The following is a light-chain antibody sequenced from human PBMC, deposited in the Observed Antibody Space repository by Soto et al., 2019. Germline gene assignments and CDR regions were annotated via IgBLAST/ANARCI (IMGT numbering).Light chain of an antibody. V-gene: IGLV2-14*01. CDR1: SSDVGGYNF. J-gene: IGLJ1*01. CDR3: CSYTSSTSYV. Sequence: QSVLTQPASVSGSPGQSITISCTGTSSDVGGYNFVTWYQQYPGKAPKLVIHDVTRRPSGVSNRFSGSKSGTTASLTISGLQAEDEADYYCCSYTSSTSYVVGTVSKLT. CDR2: DVT.